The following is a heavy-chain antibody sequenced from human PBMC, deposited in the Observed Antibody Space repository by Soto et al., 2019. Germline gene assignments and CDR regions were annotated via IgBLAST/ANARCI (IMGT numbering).Heavy chain of an antibody. CDR1: GGTFSSYT. CDR2: IIPILGIA. CDR3: ERDRSSSGCLDY. D-gene: IGHD6-19*01. J-gene: IGHJ4*02. Sequence: ASVKVSCKASGGTFSSYTISWVRQAPGQGLEWMGRIIPILGIANYAQKFQGRVTITADKSTSTAYMELSSLRSEDTAVYYCERDRSSSGCLDYWGQGTLVPVS. V-gene: IGHV1-69*04.